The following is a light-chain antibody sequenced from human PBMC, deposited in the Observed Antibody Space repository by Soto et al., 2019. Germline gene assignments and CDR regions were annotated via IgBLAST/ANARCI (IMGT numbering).Light chain of an antibody. CDR1: QSVSSSS. Sequence: ERVLTQSPGTLSLAPGERATLSCRASQSVSSSSLAWYQRKPGQPPRLLIYHASSRATGIPDRFSGSGSGTDFTLTIRKLGPEHFAVYSCQQYRSSVIPFGQGTRLEIK. J-gene: IGKJ5*01. CDR2: HAS. V-gene: IGKV3-20*01. CDR3: QQYRSSVIP.